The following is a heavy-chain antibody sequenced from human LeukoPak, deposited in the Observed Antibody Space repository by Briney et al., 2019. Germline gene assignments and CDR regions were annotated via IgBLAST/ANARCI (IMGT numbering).Heavy chain of an antibody. V-gene: IGHV3-9*03. Sequence: PGGSLRLSCAASGFTFDDYAMHWVRQAPGKGLEWVSGISWNSGSIGYADSVKGRFTISRDNAKNSLYLQMNSLRAEDMALYYCAKEAMVRGVIKYYFDYWGQGTLVTVSS. CDR2: ISWNSGSI. CDR1: GFTFDDYA. D-gene: IGHD3-10*01. J-gene: IGHJ4*02. CDR3: AKEAMVRGVIKYYFDY.